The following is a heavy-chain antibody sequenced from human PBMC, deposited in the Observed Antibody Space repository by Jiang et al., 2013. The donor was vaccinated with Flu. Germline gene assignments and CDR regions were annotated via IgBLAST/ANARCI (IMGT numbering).Heavy chain of an antibody. CDR3: ARDAIAAAGSTDY. D-gene: IGHD6-13*01. CDR1: GFTFSSYS. Sequence: GLVKPGGSLRLSCAASGFTFSSYSMNWVRQAPGKGLEWVSSISSSSSYIYYADSVKGRFTISRDNAKNSLYLQMNSLRAEDTAVYYCARDAIAAAGSTDYWGQGTLVTVSS. V-gene: IGHV3-21*01. CDR2: ISSSSSYI. J-gene: IGHJ4*02.